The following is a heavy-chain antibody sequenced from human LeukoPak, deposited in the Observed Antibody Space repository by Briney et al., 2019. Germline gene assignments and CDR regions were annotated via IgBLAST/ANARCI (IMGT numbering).Heavy chain of an antibody. CDR3: AKGEATVIDY. V-gene: IGHV3-74*01. CDR1: GFTFSSYW. Sequence: GGSLRLSCAASGFTFSSYWMHWVRQAPGKGLVWVSRINSDGISTSYADSVKGRFTISRDNAKNTLYLQMNSLRADDTAVYYCAKGEATVIDYWGQGTLVTVSS. CDR2: INSDGIST. J-gene: IGHJ4*02. D-gene: IGHD4-17*01.